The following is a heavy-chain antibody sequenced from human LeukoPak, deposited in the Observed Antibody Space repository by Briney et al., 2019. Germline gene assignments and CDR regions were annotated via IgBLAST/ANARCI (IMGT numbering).Heavy chain of an antibody. CDR1: EFTFDDYA. J-gene: IGHJ4*02. V-gene: IGHV3-9*01. Sequence: PGRSLRLSCAASEFTFDDYAMHWVRQAPGKGLEWVSGISWNSGSIGYADSVKGRFTISRDNAKNSLYLQMNSLRAEDTALYYCAKSCSSTSCPIDYWGQGTLVTISS. CDR2: ISWNSGSI. CDR3: AKSCSSTSCPIDY. D-gene: IGHD2-2*01.